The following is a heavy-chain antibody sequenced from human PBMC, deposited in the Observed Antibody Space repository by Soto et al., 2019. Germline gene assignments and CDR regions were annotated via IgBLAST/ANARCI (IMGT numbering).Heavy chain of an antibody. CDR2: ISGSGSIV. Sequence: QVQLVESGGGLVKPGGSLRLSCAASGFIFSDYYMSWSRQAPGKGLEWVSYISGSGSIVYYADSMKGRFTISRDNAKNSVYLQMNSLRVDDTAVYYCARDRGLYYYGSGSPSDLWGQGVLVTVSS. CDR1: GFIFSDYY. J-gene: IGHJ5*02. CDR3: ARDRGLYYYGSGSPSDL. V-gene: IGHV3-11*01. D-gene: IGHD3-10*01.